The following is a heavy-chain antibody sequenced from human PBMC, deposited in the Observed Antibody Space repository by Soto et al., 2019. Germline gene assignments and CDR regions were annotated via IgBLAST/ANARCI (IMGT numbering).Heavy chain of an antibody. D-gene: IGHD3-3*01. J-gene: IGHJ4*02. V-gene: IGHV3-23*01. CDR2: ISGSDGKT. CDR1: GFSFGSYA. Sequence: WGSLSLSCAASGFSFGSYALSWVRQAPGQGLEWVSTISGSDGKTFYADSVKGRFSISRDTSQSTLYLQMNSLRADDTAMYYCARWSYLDYWGQGTRVTVSS. CDR3: ARWSYLDY.